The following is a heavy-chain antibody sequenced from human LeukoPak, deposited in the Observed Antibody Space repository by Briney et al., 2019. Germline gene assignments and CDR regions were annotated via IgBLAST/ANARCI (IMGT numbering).Heavy chain of an antibody. CDR3: AKEGTVRDFDY. D-gene: IGHD1-1*01. CDR2: ISYDESNK. CDR1: GFTFSSYG. J-gene: IGHJ4*02. Sequence: GRSLRLSCAASGFTFSSYGMHRVRQAPGKGLEWVAIISYDESNKYYADSVKGRFTISRDNSKNTLYLQMNSLRAEDTAVYYCAKEGTVRDFDYWGQGSLVTVSS. V-gene: IGHV3-30*18.